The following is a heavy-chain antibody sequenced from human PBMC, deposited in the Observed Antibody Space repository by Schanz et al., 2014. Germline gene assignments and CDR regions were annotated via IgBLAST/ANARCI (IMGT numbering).Heavy chain of an antibody. CDR2: IGGSGSDT. CDR1: GFTFSSFA. CDR3: AKSYGTCGYSGFDY. J-gene: IGHJ4*02. Sequence: EVQLVESGGCLVQPGGSLRLSCAASGFTFSSFAMSWVRQAPGKGVEWVSYIGGSGSDTYYADSARGRFTISRENSKNVFYLLINSRRTENTVVYFGAKSYGTCGYSGFDYWGQGTLVTVSS. D-gene: IGHD3-22*01. V-gene: IGHV3-23*04.